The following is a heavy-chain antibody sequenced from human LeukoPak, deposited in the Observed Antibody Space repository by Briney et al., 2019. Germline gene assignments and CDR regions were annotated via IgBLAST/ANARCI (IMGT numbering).Heavy chain of an antibody. CDR2: IIPIFGTA. J-gene: IGHJ5*02. CDR1: GGTFSSYS. Sequence: GASVKVSSEASGGTFSSYSICSVRQAPGQGLEWMGGIIPIFGTANYAQKFQGRVTITADESTSTAYMELRSLRSEDTGVYYCVRDRGSSGYDSNWCDPWGQGTLVTVS. D-gene: IGHD5-12*01. CDR3: VRDRGSSGYDSNWCDP. V-gene: IGHV1-69*13.